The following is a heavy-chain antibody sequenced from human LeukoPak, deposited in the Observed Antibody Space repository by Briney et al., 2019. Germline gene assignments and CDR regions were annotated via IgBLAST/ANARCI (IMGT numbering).Heavy chain of an antibody. CDR1: GGSISSDY. D-gene: IGHD4-11*01. V-gene: IGHV4-59*01. CDR3: ARGSYSPHY. J-gene: IGHJ4*02. Sequence: SETLSFTCTVSGGSISSDYWSWIPQPPGMGLKWIGYIYYSGRTYDHPPHKSRITISVDTSNTQFSLKLSSVTAADTAVYYCARGSYSPHYWGQGTLVSVSS. CDR2: IYYSGRT.